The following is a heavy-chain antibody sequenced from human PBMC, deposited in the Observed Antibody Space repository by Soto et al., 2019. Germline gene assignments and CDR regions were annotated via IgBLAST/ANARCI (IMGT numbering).Heavy chain of an antibody. J-gene: IGHJ1*01. Sequence: QVQLVESGGGVVQPGGSLRLSCAASGFTFSTYAMYWVRQAPGKGLEWVALISDDGSHQYYADSVQGRFTISRDKYKDTLYLQMSSLGPDDTAQYYCAKDYQPGTYHLGYFQHWGQGTLVTVSS. CDR1: GFTFSTYA. D-gene: IGHD1-26*01. V-gene: IGHV3-30*18. CDR2: ISDDGSHQ. CDR3: AKDYQPGTYHLGYFQH.